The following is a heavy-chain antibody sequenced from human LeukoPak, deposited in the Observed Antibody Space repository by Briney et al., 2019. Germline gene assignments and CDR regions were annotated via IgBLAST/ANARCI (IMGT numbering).Heavy chain of an antibody. CDR2: ISSSGSTI. D-gene: IGHD6-19*01. V-gene: IGHV3-11*04. J-gene: IGHJ4*02. CDR1: GGSFSGYY. Sequence: LSLTCAVYGGSFSGYYWSWIRQAPGKGLEWVSYISSSGSTIYYADSVKGRFTISRDNAKNSLYLQMNSLRAEDTAVYYCASGPKTAVAGTAHLYYFDYWGQGTLVTVPS. CDR3: ASGPKTAVAGTAHLYYFDY.